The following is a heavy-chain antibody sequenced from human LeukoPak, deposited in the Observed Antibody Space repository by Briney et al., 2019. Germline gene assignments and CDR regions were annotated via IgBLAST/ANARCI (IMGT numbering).Heavy chain of an antibody. CDR2: IYHSEST. Sequence: SETLSLTCTVSGGSINSGGYYWSWIRQPPGKGLEWIGYIYHSESTSYNPSLKSRVTISADRSKNQFSLKLSSVTAADTAVYYCARDLGTGGGSYYFDHWGQGTQVTVSS. CDR1: GGSINSGGYY. V-gene: IGHV4-30-2*01. CDR3: ARDLGTGGGSYYFDH. D-gene: IGHD7-27*01. J-gene: IGHJ4*02.